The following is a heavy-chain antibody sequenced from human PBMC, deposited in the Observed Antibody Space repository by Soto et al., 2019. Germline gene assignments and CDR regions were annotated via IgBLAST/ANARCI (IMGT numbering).Heavy chain of an antibody. V-gene: IGHV1-18*01. CDR1: GYTFTSYG. Sequence: QVQLVQSGAEVKKPGASVKVSCKASGYTFTSYGISWVRQAPGQGLEWMGWISAYNGNTNYAQKLQGRVTMTTDTRTNXAYMELRSLRSDDTAVYYCARDPQQWLVRKGKFDYWGQGTLVTVSS. D-gene: IGHD6-19*01. J-gene: IGHJ4*02. CDR3: ARDPQQWLVRKGKFDY. CDR2: ISAYNGNT.